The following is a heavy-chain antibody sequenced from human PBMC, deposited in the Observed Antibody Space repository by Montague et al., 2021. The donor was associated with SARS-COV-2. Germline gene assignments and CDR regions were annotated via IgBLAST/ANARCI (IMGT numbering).Heavy chain of an antibody. D-gene: IGHD6-13*01. Sequence: CAISGDSVSSNSAAWKWIRQSPSRGLEWLGRTYYRSKWHNDYAESVKSRITINPDTSKNQISLQLNSVTPEDTAVYYCATGSQVGSWPPTDSGMDVWGQGTKVTVSS. J-gene: IGHJ6*02. CDR1: GDSVSSNSAA. CDR2: TYYRSKWHN. V-gene: IGHV6-1*01. CDR3: ATGSQVGSWPPTDSGMDV.